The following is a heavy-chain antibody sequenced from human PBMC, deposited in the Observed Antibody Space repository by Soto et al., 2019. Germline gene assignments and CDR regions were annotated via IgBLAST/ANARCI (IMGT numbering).Heavy chain of an antibody. CDR2: ISYDGSNK. V-gene: IGHV3-30*03. CDR3: ALWSYDSSGYHIYGMDV. J-gene: IGHJ6*02. Sequence: GSLRLSCAASGFTFSSYGMHWVRQAPGKGLEWVAVISYDGSNKYYADSVKGRFTISRDNSKNTLYLQMNSLRAEDTAVYYCALWSYDSSGYHIYGMDVWGQGTTVTVSS. D-gene: IGHD3-22*01. CDR1: GFTFSSYG.